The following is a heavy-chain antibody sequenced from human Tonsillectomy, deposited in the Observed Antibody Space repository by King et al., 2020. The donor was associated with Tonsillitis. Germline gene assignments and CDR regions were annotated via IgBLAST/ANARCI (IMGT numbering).Heavy chain of an antibody. CDR3: ARGVRGELLSHDY. Sequence: VQLVESGGGVVQPGRSLRLSCAASGFTFSSYAMHWVRQAPGKGLEWVAVISYDGSNKYYADSVKGRFTISRDNSKNTLYLQMNSLRAEDTAVYYCARGVRGELLSHDYWGRGTLVTVSS. CDR2: ISYDGSNK. V-gene: IGHV3-30*04. J-gene: IGHJ4*02. D-gene: IGHD3-10*01. CDR1: GFTFSSYA.